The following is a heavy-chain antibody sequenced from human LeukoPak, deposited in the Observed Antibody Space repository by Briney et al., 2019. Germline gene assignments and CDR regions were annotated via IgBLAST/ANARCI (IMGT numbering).Heavy chain of an antibody. D-gene: IGHD2-2*01. Sequence: SETLTLTCAVYGGSFSGDYWSWIRQPPGKGLEWIGEINYSGRTNYKPSLKSRVTISVDTSKNQFSLKLNSVTAADTAVYYCARLKCSSTSCFYYYYMDVWGKGTTVTISS. CDR2: INYSGRT. J-gene: IGHJ6*03. V-gene: IGHV4-34*01. CDR3: ARLKCSSTSCFYYYYMDV. CDR1: GGSFSGDY.